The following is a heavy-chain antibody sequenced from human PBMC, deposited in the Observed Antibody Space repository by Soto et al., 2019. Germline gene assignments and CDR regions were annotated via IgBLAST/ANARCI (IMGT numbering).Heavy chain of an antibody. V-gene: IGHV3-23*01. CDR1: GFTFSSYA. CDR3: ANQYSSSPHFDY. Sequence: GGSLRLSCAASGFTFSSYAMSWVRQAPGEGLEWVSAISGSGGSTYYADSVKGRFTISRDNSKNTLYLQMNSLRAEDTAVYYCANQYSSSPHFDYWGQGTLVTVSS. CDR2: ISGSGGST. D-gene: IGHD6-6*01. J-gene: IGHJ4*02.